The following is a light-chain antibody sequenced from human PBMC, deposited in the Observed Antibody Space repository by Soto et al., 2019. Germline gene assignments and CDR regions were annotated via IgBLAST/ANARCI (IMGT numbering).Light chain of an antibody. CDR3: QQYNGFFTWT. J-gene: IGKJ1*01. V-gene: IGKV1-5*01. Sequence: GDRVTITCRASQSISIWLAWYQQKPGRAPKLLIYDASSLESGGPSRFSGSGSGTEFTLTISSLQPDDSATYYCQQYNGFFTWTFGQGTKVEIK. CDR2: DAS. CDR1: QSISIW.